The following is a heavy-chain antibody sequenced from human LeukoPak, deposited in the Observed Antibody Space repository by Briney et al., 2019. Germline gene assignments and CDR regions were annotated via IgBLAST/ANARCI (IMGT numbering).Heavy chain of an antibody. D-gene: IGHD6-19*01. CDR2: ISSSSSTI. CDR3: AREGIRQWLAGAFDI. V-gene: IGHV3-48*01. J-gene: IGHJ3*02. CDR1: GFSFSSYA. Sequence: PGGSLRLSCATSGFSFSSYAMSWVRQAPGKGLEWVSYISSSSSTIYYAGSVKGRFTISRDNAKNSLYLQMNSLRAEDTAVYYCAREGIRQWLAGAFDIWGQGTMVTVSS.